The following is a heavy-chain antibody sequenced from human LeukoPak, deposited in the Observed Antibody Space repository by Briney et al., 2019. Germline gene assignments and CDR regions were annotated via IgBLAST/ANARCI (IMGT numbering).Heavy chain of an antibody. CDR3: AREPFSATPPPL. D-gene: IGHD3-3*02. CDR2: INPSGGST. CDR1: GYTFTSYY. V-gene: IGHV1-46*01. J-gene: IGHJ4*02. Sequence: ASVKVSCKASGYTFTSYYMHWVRQAPGQGLEWMGIINPSGGSTSYAQKFQGRVTMTRDTSTSTDYMELSSLRSEDTAVYYCAREPFSATPPPLWGQGTLVTVSS.